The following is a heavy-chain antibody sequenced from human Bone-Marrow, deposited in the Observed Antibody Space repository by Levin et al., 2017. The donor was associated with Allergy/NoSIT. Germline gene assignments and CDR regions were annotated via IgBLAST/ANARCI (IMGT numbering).Heavy chain of an antibody. CDR2: ISPHGTA. V-gene: IGHV3-11*01. CDR1: GFTFSDYY. D-gene: IGHD3-10*01. Sequence: TGESLKISCAASGFTFSDYYINWIRQAPGKGLEWVSYISPHGTAHYADSVKGRFTISRNNARNSVYLQMNSLRAEDTAVYYCAREEFTDGMDVWGQGTSVSVSS. CDR3: AREEFTDGMDV. J-gene: IGHJ6*02.